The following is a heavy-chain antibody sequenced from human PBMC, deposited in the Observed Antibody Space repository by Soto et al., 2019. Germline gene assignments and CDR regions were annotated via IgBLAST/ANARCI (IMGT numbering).Heavy chain of an antibody. CDR2: IIPFLDIA. Sequence: ASVKVSCKASGYTFTSYGISWVRQAPGQGLEWMGRIIPFLDIANNAQKLQGRVTITRDTSASTAYMELSSLRSEDTAVYYCARGVAGPLHWFDPWGQGTLVTVSS. J-gene: IGHJ5*02. D-gene: IGHD6-19*01. V-gene: IGHV1-69*04. CDR3: ARGVAGPLHWFDP. CDR1: GYTFTSYG.